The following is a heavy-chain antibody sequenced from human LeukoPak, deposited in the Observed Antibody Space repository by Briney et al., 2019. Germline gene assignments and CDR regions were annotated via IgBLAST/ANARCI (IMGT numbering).Heavy chain of an antibody. J-gene: IGHJ4*02. CDR2: ITANGGNT. V-gene: IGHV3-64D*09. CDR1: GFIFSNYA. Sequence: QPGGSLRLSCAASGFIFSNYAMHWVRQAPGKGLEYLSAITANGGNTYYADSLKGRFTISRDNSKNTLYLQMSSLRPEDTAVYYCVKDGSIAAPGTGDYWGQGTLVTVSS. CDR3: VKDGSIAAPGTGDY. D-gene: IGHD6-13*01.